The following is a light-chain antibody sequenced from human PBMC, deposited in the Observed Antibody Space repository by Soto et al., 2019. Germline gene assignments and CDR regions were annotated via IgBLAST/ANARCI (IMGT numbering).Light chain of an antibody. CDR3: AAWDDSLNGWV. V-gene: IGLV1-44*01. J-gene: IGLJ3*02. CDR1: TSNIGSNT. Sequence: QSVLTQPPSASGTPGQWVTISCSGTTSNIGSNTVHWYQQLPGSAPKLLIYYITERPSGVPDRFSGSKSGTSASLAISGLQSEDEADYYCAAWDDSLNGWVFGGGTQLTV. CDR2: YIT.